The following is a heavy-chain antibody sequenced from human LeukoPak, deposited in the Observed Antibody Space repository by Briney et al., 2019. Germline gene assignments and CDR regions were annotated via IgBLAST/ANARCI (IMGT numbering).Heavy chain of an antibody. D-gene: IGHD3-3*01. V-gene: IGHV4-59*08. J-gene: IGHJ4*02. Sequence: SEALSLTCTVSGGSISSYYWSWIRQPPGKGLEWIGYIYYSGSTNYNPSLKSRVTISIDTSKNQFSLKLSSVTAADTAVYYCARQSDASFGWDFWGQGTLVTVSS. CDR2: IYYSGST. CDR1: GGSISSYY. CDR3: ARQSDASFGWDF.